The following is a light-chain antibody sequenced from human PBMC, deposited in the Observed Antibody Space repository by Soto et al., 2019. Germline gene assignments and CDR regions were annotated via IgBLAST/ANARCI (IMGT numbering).Light chain of an antibody. CDR3: SSYTSSSTYV. CDR2: DVN. V-gene: IGLV2-14*01. CDR1: SSDVGYYNY. Sequence: QSVLTQPASVSGSPGQSIAISCTGTSSDVGYYNYVSWYQQHPGKAPKVMIYDVNNRPSGVSDRFSGSKSGNTAPLTISGLQAEDEADYYCSSYTSSSTYVLGTGTRSPS. J-gene: IGLJ1*01.